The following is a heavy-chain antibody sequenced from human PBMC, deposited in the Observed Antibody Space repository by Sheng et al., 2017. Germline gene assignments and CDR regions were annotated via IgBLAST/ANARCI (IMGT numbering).Heavy chain of an antibody. D-gene: IGHD4-17*01. CDR3: ARVADYGDQIDY. CDR1: GYSISSGYY. Sequence: QVQLQESGPGLVKPSETLSLTCAVSGYSISSGYYWGWIRQPPGKGLEWIGSIYHSGSTYYNPSLKSRVTISVDTSKNQFSLKLSSVTAADTAVYYCARVADYGDQIDYWGPGEPWSTVSS. J-gene: IGHJ4*02. CDR2: IYHSGST. V-gene: IGHV4-38-2*01.